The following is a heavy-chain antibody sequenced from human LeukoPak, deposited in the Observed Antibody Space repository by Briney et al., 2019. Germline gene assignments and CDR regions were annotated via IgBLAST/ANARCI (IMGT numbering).Heavy chain of an antibody. CDR2: IYYSGST. CDR3: ARDQSIPPVVYFDY. CDR1: GGSISSSSYY. J-gene: IGHJ4*02. V-gene: IGHV4-39*07. Sequence: PETLSLTCTVSGGSISSSSYYWGWIRQPPGKGLEWIGSIYYSGSTYYNPSLKSRVTISVDTSKNQFSLKLSSVTAADTAVYYCARDQSIPPVVYFDYWGQGTLVTVSS. D-gene: IGHD4-23*01.